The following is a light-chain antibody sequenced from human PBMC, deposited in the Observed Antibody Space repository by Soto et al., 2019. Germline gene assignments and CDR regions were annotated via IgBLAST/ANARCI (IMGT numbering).Light chain of an antibody. Sequence: DIQMTQSPSSLSASVGDRVTITFRASQSISSYLNCYQQKPGKAPKFLISDASRLASGVPSRFSGGGSGTEFTLTISSLQPDDFATYYCQQYHSYRTFGQGTKVDIK. CDR1: QSISSY. V-gene: IGKV1-5*01. CDR3: QQYHSYRT. CDR2: DAS. J-gene: IGKJ1*01.